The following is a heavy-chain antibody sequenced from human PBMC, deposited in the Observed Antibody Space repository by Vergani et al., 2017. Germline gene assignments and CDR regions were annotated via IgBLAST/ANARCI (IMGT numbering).Heavy chain of an antibody. Sequence: QVQLQESGPGLVKPSQTLSLTCTVSGGSISSGGYYWSWIRQHPGKGLEWIGYIYYSGSTYYNPSLKSRVTISVDTSKNQFSLKLSSVTAADTAVYYCARDGPRTVRGVTNWFDPWGQGTLVTVSS. V-gene: IGHV4-31*03. D-gene: IGHD3-10*01. CDR1: GGSISSGGYY. CDR2: IYYSGST. CDR3: ARDGPRTVRGVTNWFDP. J-gene: IGHJ5*02.